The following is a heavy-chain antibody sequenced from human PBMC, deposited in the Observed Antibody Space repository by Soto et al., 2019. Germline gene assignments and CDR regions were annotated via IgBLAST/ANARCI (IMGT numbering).Heavy chain of an antibody. J-gene: IGHJ5*02. CDR1: GGTFSSYA. Sequence: QVQLVQSGAEVKKPGSSVKVSCKASGGTFSSYAISWVRQAPGQGLEWMGGIIAIFGTANYAQKFQGRVTITADESTSTAYMELSSLRSEDTAVYYCARGLRGRGIAAAGIGNWFDPWGQGTLVTVSS. D-gene: IGHD6-13*01. V-gene: IGHV1-69*01. CDR3: ARGLRGRGIAAAGIGNWFDP. CDR2: IIAIFGTA.